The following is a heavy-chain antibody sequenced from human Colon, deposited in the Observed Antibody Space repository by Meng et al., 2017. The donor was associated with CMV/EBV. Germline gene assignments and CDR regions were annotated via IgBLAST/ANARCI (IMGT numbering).Heavy chain of an antibody. CDR2: ISFDGSNK. D-gene: IGHD3-3*01. J-gene: IGHJ4*02. V-gene: IGHV3-30*04. CDR1: GFTFSSYA. Sequence: GESLKISCAASGFTFSSYAMHWVRQAPGKGLEWVAVISFDGSNKYYADSVKGRFTISRDNSKNMLYLQMNSLRGEDTAVYYCAKDARTSLEWILTHYIDFWGQGTLVTVSS. CDR3: AKDARTSLEWILTHYIDF.